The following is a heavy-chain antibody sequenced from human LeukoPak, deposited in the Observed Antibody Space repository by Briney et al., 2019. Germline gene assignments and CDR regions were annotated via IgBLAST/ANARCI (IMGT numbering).Heavy chain of an antibody. CDR1: GFNFSDHY. Sequence: PGGSLRLSCAASGFNFSDHYMRWVRQTPGRPLEWVSYISGSGATLHHADSVKGRFTISRDNAKNSLSLQMNSLRAEDTALYYCARALYGSSGYYDYWGQGILVTVSS. CDR2: ISGSGATL. D-gene: IGHD3-22*01. J-gene: IGHJ4*02. CDR3: ARALYGSSGYYDY. V-gene: IGHV3-11*01.